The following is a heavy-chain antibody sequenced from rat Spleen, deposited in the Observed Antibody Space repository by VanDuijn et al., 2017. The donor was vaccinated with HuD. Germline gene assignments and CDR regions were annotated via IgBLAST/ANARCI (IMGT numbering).Heavy chain of an antibody. J-gene: IGHJ3*01. D-gene: IGHD1-2*01. CDR3: ARSSTVASIRLTY. V-gene: IGHV2-1*01. CDR1: GFSLTSSS. Sequence: QVQLKESGPGLVQPSQTLSLTCTVSGFSLTSSSFHWVRQPPGKGLEWVGGIWGDGSTDYNSALESRLSIIRDTSKSQVFLKVNSLQSDDTAIYFCARSSTVASIRLTYWGQGTLVTVSS. CDR2: IWGDGST.